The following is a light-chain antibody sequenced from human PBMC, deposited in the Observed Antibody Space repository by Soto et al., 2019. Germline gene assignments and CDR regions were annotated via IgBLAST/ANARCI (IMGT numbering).Light chain of an antibody. Sequence: EIVMKQCPATRSVYQGERGIHSCRASQSVRSNLAWYQQKPGQAPRLLIYDASNRATGIPARFSGSGSGTDFTLTISSLEPEDFAVYYCQQRSNWPRLTFGGGTKVDIK. J-gene: IGKJ4*01. CDR1: QSVRSN. CDR3: QQRSNWPRLT. V-gene: IGKV3-11*01. CDR2: DAS.